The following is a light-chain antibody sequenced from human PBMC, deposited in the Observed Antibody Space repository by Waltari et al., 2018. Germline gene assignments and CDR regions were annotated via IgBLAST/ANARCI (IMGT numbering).Light chain of an antibody. CDR2: GNN. Sequence: QSVLTQPPSASATAGQRVTISCSGSGSNIGTNTVNWYQQVPGTAPKLVIYGNNQRPPGVPDRISGSKSGTSGSRAISGLQSEYEADYYCSSWDGSLNGVVFGGGTRLTVL. V-gene: IGLV1-44*01. CDR1: GSNIGTNT. CDR3: SSWDGSLNGVV. J-gene: IGLJ2*01.